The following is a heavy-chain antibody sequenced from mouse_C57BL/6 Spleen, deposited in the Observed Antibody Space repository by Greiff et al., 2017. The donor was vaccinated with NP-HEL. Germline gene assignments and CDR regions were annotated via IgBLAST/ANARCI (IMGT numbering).Heavy chain of an antibody. CDR2: IYPGDGDT. J-gene: IGHJ3*01. Sequence: VKLMESGPELVKPGASVKISCKASGYAFSSSWMNWVKQRPGKGLEWIGRIYPGDGDTNYNGKFKGKATLTADKSSSTAYMQLSSLTSEDSAVYFCASVGITTVVEGGFAYWGQGTLVTVSA. D-gene: IGHD1-1*01. CDR1: GYAFSSSW. CDR3: ASVGITTVVEGGFAY. V-gene: IGHV1-82*01.